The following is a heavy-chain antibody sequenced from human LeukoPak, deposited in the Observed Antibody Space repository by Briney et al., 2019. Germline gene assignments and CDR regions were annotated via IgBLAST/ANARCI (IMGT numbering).Heavy chain of an antibody. D-gene: IGHD3-10*01. V-gene: IGHV4-59*01. CDR1: GGSISSYY. CDR2: IYYSGST. Sequence: SETLSLTCTVSGGSISSYYWSWIRQPPGKGLEWIGYIYYSGSTNYNPSLKSRVTISVDTSKNQFSLKLNSVTAADTAVYYCAGITTTSITVVRGVDYYYAMDVWGQGTTVTVSS. CDR3: AGITTTSITVVRGVDYYYAMDV. J-gene: IGHJ6*02.